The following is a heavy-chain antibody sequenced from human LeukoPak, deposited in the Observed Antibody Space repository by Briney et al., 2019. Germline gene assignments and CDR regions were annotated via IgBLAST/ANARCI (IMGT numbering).Heavy chain of an antibody. Sequence: SETLSLACTVSNGSISSYYWSWIRQPPGKGLEWIGFIYYSGSTNYNPSLKSRVTISVDTSKNQYSLKLTSVTAADTAMYYCARSCGGGSCNHFYYGMDVWGQGTTVTVTS. CDR1: NGSISSYY. J-gene: IGHJ6*02. CDR2: IYYSGST. V-gene: IGHV4-59*08. CDR3: ARSCGGGSCNHFYYGMDV. D-gene: IGHD2-15*01.